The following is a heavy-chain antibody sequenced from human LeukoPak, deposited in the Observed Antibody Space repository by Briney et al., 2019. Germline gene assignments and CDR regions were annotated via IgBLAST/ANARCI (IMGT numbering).Heavy chain of an antibody. CDR1: GFTFSSYS. D-gene: IGHD6-6*01. J-gene: IGHJ4*02. V-gene: IGHV3-21*01. CDR3: ASLSSPTDY. CDR2: ISSSSSYI. Sequence: GGPLRLSCAASGFTFSSYSMNWVRQAPGKGLEWVSSISSSSSYIYYADSVKGRFTISRDNAKNSLYLQMNNLRAEDTAVYYCASLSSPTDYWGQGTLVTVSS.